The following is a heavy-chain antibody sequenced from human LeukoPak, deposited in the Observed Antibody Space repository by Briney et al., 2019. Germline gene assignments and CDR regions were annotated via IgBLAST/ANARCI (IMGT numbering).Heavy chain of an antibody. J-gene: IGHJ5*02. Sequence: ASVKVSCKASGYTFTSYGISWVRQAPGQGLEWMGWISAYNGNTNYAQKLQGRITMTTDTSTSTAYMELRSLRPDDTAVYYCARDGLPGGNNWFDPWGQGTLVTVSS. D-gene: IGHD5/OR15-5a*01. CDR3: ARDGLPGGNNWFDP. V-gene: IGHV1-18*01. CDR1: GYTFTSYG. CDR2: ISAYNGNT.